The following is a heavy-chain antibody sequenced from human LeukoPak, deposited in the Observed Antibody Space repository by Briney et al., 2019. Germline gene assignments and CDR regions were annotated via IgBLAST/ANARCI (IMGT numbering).Heavy chain of an antibody. J-gene: IGHJ4*02. Sequence: PTGGSLRLSGAASGFTFSSYWMSWVRQAPGTGLEWVANIKQDGSEKYYVDSVKGRFTISRDNAKNSLYLQMNSLRAEDTAVYYCARDDGYGGNPGYFDYWGQGTLVTVSS. D-gene: IGHD4-23*01. V-gene: IGHV3-7*01. CDR3: ARDDGYGGNPGYFDY. CDR2: IKQDGSEK. CDR1: GFTFSSYW.